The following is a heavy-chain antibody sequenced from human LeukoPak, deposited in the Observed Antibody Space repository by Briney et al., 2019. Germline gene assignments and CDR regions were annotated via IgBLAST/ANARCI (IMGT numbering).Heavy chain of an antibody. CDR2: MNPNSGNT. J-gene: IGHJ5*02. CDR1: GYTFTSYD. CDR3: ARPNYPGGSGSYGGTNWFDP. Sequence: GASVKVSCKASGYTFTSYDINWVRQATGQGLEWMGWMNPNSGNTGYAQKFQGRVTMTTDTSTSTAYMELRSLRSDDTAVYYYARPNYPGGSGSYGGTNWFDPWGQGTLVTVSS. V-gene: IGHV1-8*01. D-gene: IGHD3-10*01.